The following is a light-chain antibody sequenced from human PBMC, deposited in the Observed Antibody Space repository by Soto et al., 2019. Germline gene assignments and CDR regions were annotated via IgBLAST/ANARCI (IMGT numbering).Light chain of an antibody. J-gene: IGKJ4*01. CDR2: DAF. CDR3: KKYDNLPSLT. CDR1: QDIRNY. V-gene: IGKV1-33*01. Sequence: TITCQASQDIRNYLNWYQQKPGKAPKLLIYDAFNLETGVPTRFRGSRSGRDFSLTIRSLQPEDSGTYYCKKYDNLPSLTFGGGTKVDIK.